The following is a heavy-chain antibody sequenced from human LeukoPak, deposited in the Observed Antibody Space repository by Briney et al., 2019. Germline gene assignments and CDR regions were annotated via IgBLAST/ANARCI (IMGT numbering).Heavy chain of an antibody. D-gene: IGHD6-19*01. CDR3: TRAAGYSSGWYKGGFDY. CDR2: IRSKAYGGPT. Sequence: GRSLRLSCTASGFTFGDYAMSWVRQAPGKGLEWVGFIRSKAYGGPTEYAASVKGRFTISRDDSKSIAYLQMNSLKTEDTAVYYCTRAAGYSSGWYKGGFDYWGQGTLVTVSS. J-gene: IGHJ4*02. V-gene: IGHV3-49*04. CDR1: GFTFGDYA.